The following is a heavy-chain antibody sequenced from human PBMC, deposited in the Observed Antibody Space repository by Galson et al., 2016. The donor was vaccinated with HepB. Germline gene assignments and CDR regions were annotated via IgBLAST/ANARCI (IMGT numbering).Heavy chain of an antibody. V-gene: IGHV3-30-3*01. CDR2: ISYDGDNK. CDR1: GFTFTNYA. J-gene: IGHJ4*02. CDR3: AGDPDYGIDF. Sequence: SLRLSCAASGFTFTNYAMHWVRQAPGKGLEWLAIISYDGDNKYYTDSVRGRFSLSRDNSKNTLYLEINSLRPEDTAVYYCAGDPDYGIDFWGQGTLVTVSP. D-gene: IGHD4-17*01.